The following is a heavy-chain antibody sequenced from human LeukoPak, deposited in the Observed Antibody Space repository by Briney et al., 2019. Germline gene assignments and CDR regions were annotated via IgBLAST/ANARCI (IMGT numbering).Heavy chain of an antibody. CDR3: ARGYYDYVWGSYRIHFDY. CDR2: IYYSGST. J-gene: IGHJ4*02. D-gene: IGHD3-16*02. V-gene: IGHV4-59*01. CDR1: GGSISSYY. Sequence: SETLSLTCTVSGGSISSYYWSWIRQPPGKGLEWIGYIYYSGSTNYNPSLKSRVTISVDSSKNQFSLKLSSVTAADTAVYYCARGYYDYVWGSYRIHFDYWGQGTLVTVSS.